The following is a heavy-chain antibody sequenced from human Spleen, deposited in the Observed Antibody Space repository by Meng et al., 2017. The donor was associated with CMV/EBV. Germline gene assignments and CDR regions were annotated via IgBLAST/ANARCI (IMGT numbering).Heavy chain of an antibody. CDR2: IYYSGST. Sequence: SETLSLTCTVSGGSISSSSYYWGWIRQPPGKGLEWIGSIYYSGSTYYNPSLKSRVTISVDTSKNQFSLKLSSVTAADTAVYYCARDVVPAAIPLGMDVWGQGTTVTVSS. CDR3: ARDVVPAAIPLGMDV. V-gene: IGHV4-39*07. D-gene: IGHD2-2*01. CDR1: GGSISSSSYY. J-gene: IGHJ6*02.